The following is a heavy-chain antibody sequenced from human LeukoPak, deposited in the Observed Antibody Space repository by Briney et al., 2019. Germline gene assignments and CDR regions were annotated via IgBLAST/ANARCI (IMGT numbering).Heavy chain of an antibody. CDR2: IIPIFGTV. CDR1: GGTFSSYA. Sequence: SVKVSCKASGGTFSSYAISWVRRAPGQGLEWMGGIIPIFGTVNYAQKFQGRVTITTDESTSTAYMELGSLRSEDTAVYYCARDVLAARQPTYFDYWGQGTLVTVSS. D-gene: IGHD6-6*01. J-gene: IGHJ4*02. V-gene: IGHV1-69*05. CDR3: ARDVLAARQPTYFDY.